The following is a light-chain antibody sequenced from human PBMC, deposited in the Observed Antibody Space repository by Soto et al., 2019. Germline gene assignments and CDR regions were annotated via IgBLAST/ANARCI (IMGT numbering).Light chain of an antibody. V-gene: IGLV2-14*03. CDR3: SSYTNTSTLV. Sequence: QSVLTQPASVSGSPGQSITISCAGTSSDLGAYKYVSWYQQHPDKAPKLILYEVSCRPSGVSNRFSGSKSGNTASLTISGLLAEDEADYSCSSYTNTSTLVFGTGTKLTVL. CDR1: SSDLGAYKY. CDR2: EVS. J-gene: IGLJ1*01.